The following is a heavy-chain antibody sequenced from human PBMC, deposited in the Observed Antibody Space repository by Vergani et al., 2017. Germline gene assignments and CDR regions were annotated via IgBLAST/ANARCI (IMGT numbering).Heavy chain of an antibody. CDR3: ARHRGSGGFFPSSYFYGMDV. V-gene: IGHV4-38-2*01. CDR1: DSSIMTNPY. Sequence: QVQLQESGPGLVKPSETLTLTCDVSDSSIMTNPYWGWFRQSPGKGLEWIGCIHHSGDTHYNSSLKSRVSISTVSSNKFSLSLTFVTAADTAIYYCARHRGSGGFFPSSYFYGMDVWGHGTTVTVSS. D-gene: IGHD3-10*01. J-gene: IGHJ6*02. CDR2: IHHSGDT.